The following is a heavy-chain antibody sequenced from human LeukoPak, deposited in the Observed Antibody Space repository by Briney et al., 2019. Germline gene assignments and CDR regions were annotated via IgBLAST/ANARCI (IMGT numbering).Heavy chain of an antibody. J-gene: IGHJ4*01. Sequence: GGSLRLSCAASGFIVSSNYMSWVRQAPGKGLEWVSVIYSGDTTYYANSVKGRFTISRDNSKNTVYLQMNSLRAEDTGVYFCARDRGWQQFDYWGQGTLVTVSS. CDR2: IYSGDTT. CDR3: ARDRGWQQFDY. CDR1: GFIVSSNY. V-gene: IGHV3-66*01. D-gene: IGHD5-24*01.